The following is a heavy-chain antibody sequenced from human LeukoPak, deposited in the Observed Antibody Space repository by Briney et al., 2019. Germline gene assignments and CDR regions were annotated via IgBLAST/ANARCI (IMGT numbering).Heavy chain of an antibody. CDR2: ISWNSGSI. V-gene: IGHV3-9*01. CDR1: GFTFDDYA. D-gene: IGHD6-19*01. CDR3: AKDFWNDSSGSTRAFDI. J-gene: IGHJ3*02. Sequence: GGSLRLSCAASGFTFDDYAMYWVRQAPGKGLEWVSGISWNSGSIGYADSVKGRFTISRDNAKNSLYLQMNSLRAEDTALYYCAKDFWNDSSGSTRAFDIWGQGTMVTVSS.